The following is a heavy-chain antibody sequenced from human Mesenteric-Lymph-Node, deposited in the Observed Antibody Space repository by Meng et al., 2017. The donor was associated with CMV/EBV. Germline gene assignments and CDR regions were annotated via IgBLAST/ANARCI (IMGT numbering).Heavy chain of an antibody. CDR3: ARGRRSSSQHRNYGMDV. CDR1: GFTFSSYD. J-gene: IGHJ6*02. V-gene: IGHV3-13*03. CDR2: IGTAGDT. Sequence: GESLKISCAACGFTFSSYDMHWVRQATGKGLEWVSAIGTAGDTYYPGSVKGQFTISRENAKNSLYLQMNSLRAGDTAVYYCARGRRSSSQHRNYGMDVWGQGTTVTVSS. D-gene: IGHD6-6*01.